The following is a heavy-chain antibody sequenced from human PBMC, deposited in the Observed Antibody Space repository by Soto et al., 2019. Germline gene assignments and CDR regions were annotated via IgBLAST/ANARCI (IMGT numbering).Heavy chain of an antibody. CDR2: IYHSGRT. V-gene: IGHV4-4*02. CDR1: GGSISSSNW. D-gene: IGHD6-13*01. CDR3: ARDGGSWDYYYGMDV. J-gene: IGHJ6*02. Sequence: SETLSLTCAVSGGSISSSNWWSWVRQPPGKGLEWIGEIYHSGRTNYNPSLKSRVTISVDKSKNQFSLKLSSVTAADTAVYYCARDGGSWDYYYGMDVWGQGTTVTVSS.